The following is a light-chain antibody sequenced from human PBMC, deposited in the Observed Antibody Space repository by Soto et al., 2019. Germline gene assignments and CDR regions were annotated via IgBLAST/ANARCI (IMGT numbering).Light chain of an antibody. CDR3: QQYGSSPSYT. Sequence: EIVLTQSPASLSLSPGERATLSCRASQSVSSSYLAWYQHKPGQAPRLLIYGASSRATGIPDRFSGSGSGTDFTLTISRLEPEDFAVYFCQQYGSSPSYTFGQGTKLEIK. CDR1: QSVSSSY. CDR2: GAS. V-gene: IGKV3-20*01. J-gene: IGKJ2*01.